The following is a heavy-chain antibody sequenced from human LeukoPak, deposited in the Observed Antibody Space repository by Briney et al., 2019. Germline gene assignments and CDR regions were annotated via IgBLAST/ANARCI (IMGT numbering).Heavy chain of an antibody. J-gene: IGHJ4*02. CDR3: ARDRLRWPKIDY. Sequence: SDTLSLTCTVSGDSISSSSYYWGWIRQPPGKGLEWIGSIYYSVTTYYNPSLKSRVTISVDTSKNQFSLKLSSVTAADTAVYYCARDRLRWPKIDYWGQGTLVTVSS. CDR1: GDSISSSSYY. CDR2: IYYSVTT. V-gene: IGHV4-39*07. D-gene: IGHD4-23*01.